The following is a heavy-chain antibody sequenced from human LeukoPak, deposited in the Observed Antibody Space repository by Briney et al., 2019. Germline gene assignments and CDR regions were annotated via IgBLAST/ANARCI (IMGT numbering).Heavy chain of an antibody. V-gene: IGHV1-2*04. Sequence: ASVKVSCKASGYTFTGYYMHWVRQAPGQGLEWMGWINPNSGGTNYAQKFQGWVTMTRDTSISTAYMELSRLRSDDTAVYYCASGGYSYGPDAFDIWDQGTMVTVSS. J-gene: IGHJ3*02. CDR1: GYTFTGYY. CDR2: INPNSGGT. CDR3: ASGGYSYGPDAFDI. D-gene: IGHD5-18*01.